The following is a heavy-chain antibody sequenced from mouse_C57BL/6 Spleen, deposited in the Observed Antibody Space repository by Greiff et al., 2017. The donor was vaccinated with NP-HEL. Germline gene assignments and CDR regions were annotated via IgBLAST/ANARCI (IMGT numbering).Heavy chain of an antibody. CDR2: IDPSDSYT. CDR1: GYTFTSYW. Sequence: QVQLKQPGAELVRPGTSVKLSCKASGYTFTSYWMHWVKQRPGQGLEWIGVIDPSDSYTNYNQKFKGKATLTVDTSSSTAYMQLSSLTSEDSAVYYCARFDYDLYYAMDYWGQGTSVTVSS. D-gene: IGHD2-4*01. V-gene: IGHV1-59*01. CDR3: ARFDYDLYYAMDY. J-gene: IGHJ4*01.